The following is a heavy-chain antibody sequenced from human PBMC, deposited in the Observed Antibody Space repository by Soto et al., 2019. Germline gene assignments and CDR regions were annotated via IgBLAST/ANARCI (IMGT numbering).Heavy chain of an antibody. CDR1: GYTFTGYY. CDR2: INPNSGGT. V-gene: IGHV1-2*02. J-gene: IGHJ6*02. D-gene: IGHD4-17*01. CDR3: ARGRGVDYRYGYYGMDV. Sequence: GASVKVSCKASGYTFTGYYMHWVRQAPGQGLEWMGWINPNSGGTNYAQKFQGRVTMTRDTSISTAYMGLSRLRSDDTAVYYCARGRGVDYRYGYYGMDVWGQGTTVTVSS.